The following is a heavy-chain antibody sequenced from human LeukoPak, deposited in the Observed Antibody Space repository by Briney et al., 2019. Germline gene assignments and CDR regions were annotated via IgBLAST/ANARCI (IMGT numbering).Heavy chain of an antibody. CDR2: ISGSGGST. V-gene: IGHV3-23*01. J-gene: IGHJ4*02. D-gene: IGHD1-26*01. CDR3: AKAEGAGATTWFDY. CDR1: GFTFSSYA. Sequence: GRSLRLSCAASGFTFSSYAMHGVRQAPGKGLEWVSAISGSGGSTYYADSVKGRFTISRDNSTNTLYLQIKSLRAEDSALYYCAKAEGAGATTWFDYWGQGTLVTVSS.